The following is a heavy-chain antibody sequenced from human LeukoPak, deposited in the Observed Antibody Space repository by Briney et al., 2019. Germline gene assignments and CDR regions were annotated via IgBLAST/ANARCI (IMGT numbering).Heavy chain of an antibody. D-gene: IGHD3-22*01. CDR3: ASQVHYYDTSGSDAAFDI. CDR2: MYPGDSDT. Sequence: GESLKISCKASGYSFTDYWIGWVRQMPGKGLEWMGIMYPGDSDTRYSPSFQGQVAISADKSIRNAYLQWSSLKASDTAMYYCASQVHYYDTSGSDAAFDIWGQGTMVTVSS. CDR1: GYSFTDYW. V-gene: IGHV5-51*01. J-gene: IGHJ3*02.